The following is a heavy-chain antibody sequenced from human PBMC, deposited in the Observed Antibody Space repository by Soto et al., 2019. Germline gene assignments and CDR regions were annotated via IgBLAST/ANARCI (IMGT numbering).Heavy chain of an antibody. CDR3: ARREYYYDSSGPLDY. Sequence: PSETLSLTCAVSGGSISSSNWWSWVRQPPGKGLEWIGEIYHSGSTNYNPSPKSRVTISVDKSKNQFSLKLSSVTAADTAVYYCARREYYYDSSGPLDYWGQGTLVTVSS. D-gene: IGHD3-22*01. CDR1: GGSISSSNW. CDR2: IYHSGST. J-gene: IGHJ4*02. V-gene: IGHV4-4*02.